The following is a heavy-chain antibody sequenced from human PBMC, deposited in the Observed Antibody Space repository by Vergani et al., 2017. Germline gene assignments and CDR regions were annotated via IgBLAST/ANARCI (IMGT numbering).Heavy chain of an antibody. Sequence: QVQLVESGGGLVKLGGPLRLSCAASGFTFSDYYMSWIRQAPGKGLEWVSYISSSGRTIYYADPAKGRFTISRDNAKNSQYLQMDSLRAEDTAVYYGADRAGLGGEDYYYGMDVWGQGTTVTVSS. D-gene: IGHD1-26*01. CDR3: ADRAGLGGEDYYYGMDV. J-gene: IGHJ6*02. CDR2: ISSSGRTI. CDR1: GFTFSDYY. V-gene: IGHV3-11*01.